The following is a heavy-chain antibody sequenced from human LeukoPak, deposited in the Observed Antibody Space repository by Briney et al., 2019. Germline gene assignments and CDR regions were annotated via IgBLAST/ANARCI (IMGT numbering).Heavy chain of an antibody. CDR1: GFTFSSNA. Sequence: GGSLRLSCSVSGFTFSSNAMSWLRQAPGKGLEWVSVISDSGRSSNYAGSVRGRFTISRDNSKNTLYLQMNSLTADDTAVYYCAKSGYNGHDRPHWGLGTLVTVSS. CDR2: ISDSGRSS. D-gene: IGHD5-12*01. CDR3: AKSGYNGHDRPH. V-gene: IGHV3-23*01. J-gene: IGHJ4*02.